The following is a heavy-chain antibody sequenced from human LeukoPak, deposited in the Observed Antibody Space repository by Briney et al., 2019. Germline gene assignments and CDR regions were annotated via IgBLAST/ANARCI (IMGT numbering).Heavy chain of an antibody. CDR1: GGSISSSSYY. D-gene: IGHD6-19*01. CDR3: ARENMERDHWGIAVAGTGFDY. V-gene: IGHV4-39*07. Sequence: SETLSLTCTVSGGSISSSSYYWGWIRQPPGKGLEWIGSIYYSGSTYYNPSLKSRVTISVDTSKNQFSLKLSSVTAADTAVYYCARENMERDHWGIAVAGTGFDYWGQGTLVTVSS. J-gene: IGHJ4*02. CDR2: IYYSGST.